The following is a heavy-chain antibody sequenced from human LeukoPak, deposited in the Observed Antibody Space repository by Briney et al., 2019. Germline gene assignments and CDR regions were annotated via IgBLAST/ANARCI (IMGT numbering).Heavy chain of an antibody. CDR3: ARGGDGYNSYYYYYMDV. J-gene: IGHJ6*03. CDR1: GGSISSGSYY. D-gene: IGHD5-24*01. CDR2: IYTSGST. V-gene: IGHV4-61*02. Sequence: SETLSLTCTVSGGSISSGSYYWSWIRQPAGKGLEWIGRIYTSGSTNYNPSLKSRVTISVDTSKNQFSLKLTSVTAADTAVYYCARGGDGYNSYYYYYMDVWGKGTTVTVSS.